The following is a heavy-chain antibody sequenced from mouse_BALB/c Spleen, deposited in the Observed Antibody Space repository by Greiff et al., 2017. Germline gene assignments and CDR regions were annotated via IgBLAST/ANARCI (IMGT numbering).Heavy chain of an antibody. V-gene: IGHV14-3*02. J-gene: IGHJ3*01. D-gene: IGHD2-4*01. CDR2: IDPANGNT. CDR1: GFNIKDTY. Sequence: EVKLQESGAELVKPGASVKLSCTASGFNIKDTYMHWVKQRPEQGLEWIGRIDPANGNTKYDPKFQGKATITADTSSNTAYLQLSSLTSEDTAVYYCARDYDYGGFAYWGQGTLVTVSA. CDR3: ARDYDYGGFAY.